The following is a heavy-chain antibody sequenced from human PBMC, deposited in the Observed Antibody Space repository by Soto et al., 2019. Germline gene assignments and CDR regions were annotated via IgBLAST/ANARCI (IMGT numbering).Heavy chain of an antibody. V-gene: IGHV3-64*01. Sequence: ELQLVESGGGWVQPGWSLRLSCAASGFTFSSYAMHWVRQAPGKGLEYVSAIISNGGSTYYANSVKGRFTISRDNSKNTLYLQMGRLRAWDMAVYYFAREAEGRGSHLDYGGQGTLVTGSS. CDR1: GFTFSSYA. D-gene: IGHD5-12*01. CDR3: AREAEGRGSHLDY. J-gene: IGHJ4*02. CDR2: IISNGGST.